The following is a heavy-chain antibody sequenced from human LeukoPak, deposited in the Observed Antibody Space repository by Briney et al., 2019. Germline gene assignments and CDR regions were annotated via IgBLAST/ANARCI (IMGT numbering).Heavy chain of an antibody. J-gene: IGHJ4*02. CDR2: INPNSGGT. Sequence: GASVKVSCKASGYTFTGYYMHWVRQAPGQGLEWMGWINPNSGGTNYAQKFQGRVTMTRDTSICTAYMELSRLRSDDTAVSYCARDPEDSSGYPFDYWGQGTLVTVSS. V-gene: IGHV1-2*02. CDR3: ARDPEDSSGYPFDY. D-gene: IGHD3-22*01. CDR1: GYTFTGYY.